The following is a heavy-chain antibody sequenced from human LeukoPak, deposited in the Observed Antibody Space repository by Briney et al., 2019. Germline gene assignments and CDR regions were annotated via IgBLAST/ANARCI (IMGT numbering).Heavy chain of an antibody. CDR1: GYTFTGYY. V-gene: IGHV1-2*02. Sequence: ASVKVSCKASGYTFTGYYIHWVRRAPGQGLEWMGWIHPNSGGTKFAQSFQGRVTLTRDTSITTASMELSSLISNDTAVYFCARTAYPSSSWFDPWGQGTQGTVSS. CDR2: IHPNSGGT. D-gene: IGHD6-6*01. CDR3: ARTAYPSSSWFDP. J-gene: IGHJ5*02.